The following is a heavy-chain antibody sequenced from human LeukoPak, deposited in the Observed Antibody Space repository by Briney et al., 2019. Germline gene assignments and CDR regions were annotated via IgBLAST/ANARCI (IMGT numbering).Heavy chain of an antibody. Sequence: SETLSLTCTVSGDSISSGDYSWSWIRQPSGKGLEWIGYIFHSGSSYYNPSLRSRVTISVDRSRNQFSLRLTSVTAADTAVYYCAKELWFVNAPGSWLDPWGQGTLVTVSS. CDR3: AKELWFVNAPGSWLDP. J-gene: IGHJ5*02. V-gene: IGHV4-30-2*01. CDR2: IFHSGSS. D-gene: IGHD3-10*01. CDR1: GDSISSGDYS.